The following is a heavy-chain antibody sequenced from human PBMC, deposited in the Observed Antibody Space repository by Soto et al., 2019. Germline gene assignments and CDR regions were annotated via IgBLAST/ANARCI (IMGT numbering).Heavy chain of an antibody. CDR2: IYYSGST. CDR3: ARHQAMGATHWFDP. V-gene: IGHV4-39*01. Sequence: SETLSLTCTVSGGSISSSSYYWGWIRQPPGKGLEWIGSIYYSGSTYYNPSLKSRVTISVDTSKNQFSLKLSSVTAADTAVYYCARHQAMGATHWFDPWGQGTLVTVSS. J-gene: IGHJ5*02. D-gene: IGHD1-26*01. CDR1: GGSISSSSYY.